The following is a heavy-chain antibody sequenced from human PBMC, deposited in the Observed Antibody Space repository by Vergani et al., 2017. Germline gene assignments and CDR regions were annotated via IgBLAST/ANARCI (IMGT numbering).Heavy chain of an antibody. CDR3: ARDRAYSYGTNYYYYYGMDV. V-gene: IGHV3-33*08. J-gene: IGHJ6*02. CDR2: IWYDGSNK. Sequence: QVHLVESGGGVVQPGRSLRLSCAASGFTFSSFGMHWVRQAPGKGLEWVAVIWYDGSNKYYADSVKGRFTISRDNSKNTLYLQMNSLRAEDTAVYYCARDRAYSYGTNYYYYYGMDVWGQGTTVTVSS. CDR1: GFTFSSFG. D-gene: IGHD5-18*01.